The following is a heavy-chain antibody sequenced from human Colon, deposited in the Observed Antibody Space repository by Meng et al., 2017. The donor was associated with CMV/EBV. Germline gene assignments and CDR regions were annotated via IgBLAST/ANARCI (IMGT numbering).Heavy chain of an antibody. Sequence: GGSLRLSCAASGFNFSSHAMSWVRQAPGKGLEWVANINQDGSEKYYVDSVKGRFTISRDNAKNSLYLQMNSLRAEDTAVYYCARDANCSSTSCYLSAYYYGMDVWGQGTTVTVSS. J-gene: IGHJ6*02. V-gene: IGHV3-7*01. CDR2: INQDGSEK. CDR3: ARDANCSSTSCYLSAYYYGMDV. D-gene: IGHD2-2*01. CDR1: GFNFSSHA.